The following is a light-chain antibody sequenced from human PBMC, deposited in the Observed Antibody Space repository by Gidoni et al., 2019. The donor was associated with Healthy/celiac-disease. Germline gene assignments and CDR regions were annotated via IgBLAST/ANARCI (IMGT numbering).Light chain of an antibody. CDR3: QHPGAWT. Sequence: EIVLTQSPGTLSLSPGEIATLSCRASQSVSSSYLAWYQQKPGQAPRLLIYGASSRATGIPDRFSGSGSGTDFTLTISRLEPEDFAVYYCQHPGAWTFGQGTKVEIK. CDR2: GAS. CDR1: QSVSSSY. V-gene: IGKV3-20*01. J-gene: IGKJ1*01.